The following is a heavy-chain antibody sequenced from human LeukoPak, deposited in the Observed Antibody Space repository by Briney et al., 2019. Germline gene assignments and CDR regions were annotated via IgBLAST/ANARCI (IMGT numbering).Heavy chain of an antibody. CDR2: INPSGGST. CDR3: ARRDSSSWYSRRALNIDY. J-gene: IGHJ4*02. Sequence: EASVKVSCKASGYTFTSYYMHWVRQAPGQGLEWMGIINPSGGSTSYAQKFQGRVTMTRDTSTSTVYMELSSLRSEDTAVYYCARRDSSSWYSRRALNIDYWGQGTLVTVSS. CDR1: GYTFTSYY. V-gene: IGHV1-46*01. D-gene: IGHD6-13*01.